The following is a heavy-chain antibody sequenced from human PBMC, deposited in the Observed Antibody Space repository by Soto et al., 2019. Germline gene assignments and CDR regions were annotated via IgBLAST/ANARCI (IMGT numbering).Heavy chain of an antibody. V-gene: IGHV3-23*01. CDR1: GFTFSSYA. D-gene: IGHD3-10*01. CDR3: AKDHLRNIWAAYPYYFDY. Sequence: GGSLRLSCAASGFTFSSYAMSWFRQAPGKGLEWVSAISGSGGSTYYADSVKGRFTISRDNSKNTLYLQMNSLRAEDTAVYYCAKDHLRNIWAAYPYYFDYWGQGTLVTVSS. J-gene: IGHJ4*02. CDR2: ISGSGGST.